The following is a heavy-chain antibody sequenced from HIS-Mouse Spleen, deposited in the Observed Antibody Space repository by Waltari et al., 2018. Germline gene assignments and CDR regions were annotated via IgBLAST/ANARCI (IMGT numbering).Heavy chain of an antibody. J-gene: IGHJ2*01. Sequence: QLQLQESGPGLVKPSETLSLTCTVSGGSISSSSYYWGWFRQPPGKGLEWIGSIYYSASTYYNPSLKSRVTISVDTSKNQFSLKLSSVTAADTAVYYCAREIPYSSSWYDWYFDLWGRGTLVTVSS. CDR1: GGSISSSSYY. CDR2: IYYSAST. CDR3: AREIPYSSSWYDWYFDL. D-gene: IGHD6-13*01. V-gene: IGHV4-39*07.